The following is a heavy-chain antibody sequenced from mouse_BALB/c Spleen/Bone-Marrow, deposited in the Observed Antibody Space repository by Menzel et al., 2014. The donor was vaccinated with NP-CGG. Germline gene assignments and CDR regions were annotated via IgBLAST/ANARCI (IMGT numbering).Heavy chain of an antibody. CDR3: TRDDSPYWYFDV. J-gene: IGHJ1*01. V-gene: IGHV1-39*01. CDR2: IDPYYGGT. D-gene: IGHD2-4*01. CDR1: GYSFTAYN. Sequence: VQLQQSGPEPEKPGASVKISCKASGYSFTAYNMNWVKQSNGKSLEWIGSIDPYYGGTSYNQKFKGKATLTVDKSSSTAYMQLKNLTSEDSAVYYCTRDDSPYWYFDVWGAGTTVTVSS.